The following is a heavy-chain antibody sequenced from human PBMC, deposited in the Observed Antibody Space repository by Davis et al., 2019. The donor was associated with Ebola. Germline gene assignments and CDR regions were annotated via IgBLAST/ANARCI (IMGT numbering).Heavy chain of an antibody. Sequence: GESLKISCAASGFTFSIYAMTWVRQAPGKGLEWVSTIGGIDGNIYYADSVKGRVTISRDNSKNTLYLQMDSLTTDDTAVYYCAKWSGNYPIYYLDYWGRGTLVTVSA. J-gene: IGHJ4*02. CDR2: IGGIDGNI. CDR1: GFTFSIYA. D-gene: IGHD3-3*01. CDR3: AKWSGNYPIYYLDY. V-gene: IGHV3-23*01.